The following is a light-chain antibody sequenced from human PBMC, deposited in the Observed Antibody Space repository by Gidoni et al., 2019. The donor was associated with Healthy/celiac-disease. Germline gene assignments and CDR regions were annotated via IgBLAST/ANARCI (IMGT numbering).Light chain of an antibody. J-gene: IGLJ3*02. CDR2: RNN. CDR3: SAWDSSLNAWV. Sequence: QAGLTQPPSVSKGLRQTATLTCTGNSNNVGYQGATWLQQHQGHPPKLRSYRNNDRPSGISERLSASRSGNTASLTITGLQPEDEADYYCSAWDSSLNAWVFGGGTKLTVL. CDR1: SNNVGYQG. V-gene: IGLV10-54*01.